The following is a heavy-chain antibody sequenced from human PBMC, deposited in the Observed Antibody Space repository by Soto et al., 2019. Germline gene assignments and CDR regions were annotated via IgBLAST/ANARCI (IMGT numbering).Heavy chain of an antibody. CDR1: GGSISSEGYY. CDR3: ARGRGYSYGPYYFDY. Sequence: SETLSLTCTVSGGSISSEGYYWSWFRQLPGKGLEWIGDIYYSGTTYHNPSLRSRLTISGDASKNQFSLKLSSVTAADTALYYCARGRGYSYGPYYFDYWCQGTLVAVSS. J-gene: IGHJ4*02. V-gene: IGHV4-31*03. D-gene: IGHD5-18*01. CDR2: IYYSGTT.